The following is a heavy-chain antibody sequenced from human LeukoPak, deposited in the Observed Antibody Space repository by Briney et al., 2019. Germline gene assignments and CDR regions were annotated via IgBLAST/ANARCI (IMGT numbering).Heavy chain of an antibody. CDR1: GGSISSYY. CDR3: ARGPPNYYDSSGYHPFFDY. CDR2: IYYSGST. V-gene: IGHV4-59*01. D-gene: IGHD3-22*01. Sequence: PSETLSLTCTVSGGSISSYYWSWIRQPPGKGLEWTGYIYYSGSTNYNPSLKSRVTISVDTSKNQFSLKLSSVTAADTAVYYCARGPPNYYDSSGYHPFFDYWGQGTLVTVSS. J-gene: IGHJ4*02.